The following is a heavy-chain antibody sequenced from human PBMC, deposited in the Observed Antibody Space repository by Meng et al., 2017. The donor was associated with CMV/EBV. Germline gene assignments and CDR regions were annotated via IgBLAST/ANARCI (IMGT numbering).Heavy chain of an antibody. J-gene: IGHJ4*02. CDR1: GFTFSDYY. CDR3: ARGPPWGYHYGFTYLFLDY. D-gene: IGHD5-18*01. V-gene: IGHV3-11*01. Sequence: GESLKISCAASGFTFSDYYMSWVRQAPGKGLEWVSYISSSSSTIYYADSVKGRFTISRDNAKNSLYLQMNSLRAEDTAVYYCARGPPWGYHYGFTYLFLDYWGQGTLVTVSS. CDR2: ISSSSSTI.